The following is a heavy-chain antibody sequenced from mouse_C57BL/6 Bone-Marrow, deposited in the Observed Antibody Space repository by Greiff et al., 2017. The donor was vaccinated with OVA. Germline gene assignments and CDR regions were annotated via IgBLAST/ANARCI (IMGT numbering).Heavy chain of an antibody. V-gene: IGHV1-53*01. Sequence: QVHVKQPGTELVKPGASVKLSCKASGYTFTSYWMHWVKQRPGQGLEWIGNINPSNGGTNYNEKFKSKATLTVDKSSSTAYMQLSSLTSEDSAVYYCARFLITTVVEGFAYWGQGTLVTVSA. D-gene: IGHD1-1*01. CDR1: GYTFTSYW. CDR2: INPSNGGT. J-gene: IGHJ3*01. CDR3: ARFLITTVVEGFAY.